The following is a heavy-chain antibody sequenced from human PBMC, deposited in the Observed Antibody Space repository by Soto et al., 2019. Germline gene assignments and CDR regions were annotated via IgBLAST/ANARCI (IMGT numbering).Heavy chain of an antibody. J-gene: IGHJ4*02. CDR1: GFTFSDYY. D-gene: IGHD3-10*01. V-gene: IGHV3-11*05. CDR2: ISSSSSYT. CDR3: ARVVHYYGSGSYYGPYFDY. Sequence: QVQLVESGGGLVKPGGSLRLSCAASGFTFSDYYMSWIRQAPGKGLEWVSYISSSSSYTNYADSVKGRFTISRDNAKNSLYLQMNGLRAEDSAVYYCARVVHYYGSGSYYGPYFDYWGQGTLVTVSS.